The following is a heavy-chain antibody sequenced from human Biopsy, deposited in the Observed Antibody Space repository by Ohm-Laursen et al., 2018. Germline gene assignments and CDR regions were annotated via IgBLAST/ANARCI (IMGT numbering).Heavy chain of an antibody. V-gene: IGHV4-59*01. CDR2: IWSSGTT. CDR3: ARVVGAATGFDH. J-gene: IGHJ4*02. CDR1: GGSISGYY. D-gene: IGHD1-26*01. Sequence: SETLSLTCSISGGSISGYYWNWIRQSPGKGLEWIGYIWSSGTTDYNPSLQSRVSMSLDLSTDQFSLIVDSVTAADTAVYYCARVVGAATGFDHWGQGIPVTVSS.